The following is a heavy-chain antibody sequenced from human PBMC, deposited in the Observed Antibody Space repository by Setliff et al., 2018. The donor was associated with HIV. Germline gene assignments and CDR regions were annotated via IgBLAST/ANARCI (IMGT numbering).Heavy chain of an antibody. CDR1: GGSISTSY. Sequence: KASETLSLTCTVSGGSISTSYWNWIRQPPGKGLEWIAYIYISGTTNYNPSLKSRVTISLDTSRNQFSLKLGSVTAADTAMYYCAREHCSGGSCNGFDIWGQGTMVT. J-gene: IGHJ3*02. CDR2: IYISGTT. D-gene: IGHD2-15*01. V-gene: IGHV4-4*09. CDR3: AREHCSGGSCNGFDI.